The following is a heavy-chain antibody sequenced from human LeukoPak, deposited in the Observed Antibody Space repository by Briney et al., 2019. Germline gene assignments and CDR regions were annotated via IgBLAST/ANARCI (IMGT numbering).Heavy chain of an antibody. Sequence: GGSLRLSCAASGFTFSSYGMHWVRQAPGKGLEWVAVISYDGSNKYYADSVKGRFTISRDNSKNTLYLQMNSLRAEDTAVYYCAKTRAVVAATGPFDYWAREPWSPSPQ. CDR1: GFTFSSYG. D-gene: IGHD2-15*01. V-gene: IGHV3-30*18. CDR3: AKTRAVVAATGPFDY. CDR2: ISYDGSNK. J-gene: IGHJ4*02.